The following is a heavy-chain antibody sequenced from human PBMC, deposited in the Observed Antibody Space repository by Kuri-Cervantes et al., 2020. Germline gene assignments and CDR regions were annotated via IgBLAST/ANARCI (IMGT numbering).Heavy chain of an antibody. Sequence: SETLSLTCTVSGGSISSGDYYWSWIRQPPEKGLEWIGYIYYSGSTYYNPSLKSRVTISVDTSKNQFSLKLSSVTAAGTAVYYCAREKWSSYYYESSDYYYYGMDAWGQGTTVTVSS. D-gene: IGHD3-22*01. V-gene: IGHV4-30-4*02. J-gene: IGHJ6*02. CDR1: GGSISSGDYY. CDR3: AREKWSSYYYESSDYYYYGMDA. CDR2: IYYSGST.